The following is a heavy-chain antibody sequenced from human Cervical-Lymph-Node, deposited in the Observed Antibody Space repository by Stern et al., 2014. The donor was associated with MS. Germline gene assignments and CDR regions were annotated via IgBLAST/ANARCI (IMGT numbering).Heavy chain of an antibody. CDR3: ARDSGTSARAFDS. CDR2: IYRGGTN. J-gene: IGHJ4*02. V-gene: IGHV3-53*01. D-gene: IGHD6-6*01. CDR1: WFNASTNY. Sequence: VQLVESGGGLIQPGGSLRLSCAASWFNASTNYMSWVRQAPGKGLEWGSVIYRGGTNYNADSVKGRFTISRDSSTNTLYLQMHSLRAEDTAVYYCARDSGTSARAFDSWGQGTLLSVSS.